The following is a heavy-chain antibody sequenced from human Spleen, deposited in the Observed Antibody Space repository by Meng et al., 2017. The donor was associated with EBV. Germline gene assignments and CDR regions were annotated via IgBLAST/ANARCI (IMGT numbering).Heavy chain of an antibody. CDR2: INSDGSST. CDR3: ARVPYYYDSSGYYNWFDP. D-gene: IGHD3-22*01. J-gene: IGHJ5*02. CDR1: GFTFSSYW. Sequence: EVQLVESXXGLVQXGGSLRLSXAASGFTFSSYWMHWVRQAPGKGLVWVSRINSDGSSTSYADSVKGRFTISRDNAKNTLYLQMNSLRAEDTAVYYCARVPYYYDSSGYYNWFDPWGQGTLVTVSS. V-gene: IGHV3-74*01.